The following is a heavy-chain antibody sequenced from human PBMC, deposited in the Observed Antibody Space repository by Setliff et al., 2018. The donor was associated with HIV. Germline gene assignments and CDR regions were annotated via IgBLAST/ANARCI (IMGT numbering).Heavy chain of an antibody. CDR2: IKPDGSDK. CDR1: GFTFSRYW. V-gene: IGHV3-7*01. Sequence: PGGSLRLSCAASGFTFSRYWMTWVRQAPGKGLEWVANIKPDGSDKYYLDSAKGRFAMSRDNAKSSLYLQMSGLRTEDMAVYYCAKDGSGWSQHWGQGTRVTVSS. J-gene: IGHJ1*01. D-gene: IGHD6-19*01. CDR3: AKDGSGWSQH.